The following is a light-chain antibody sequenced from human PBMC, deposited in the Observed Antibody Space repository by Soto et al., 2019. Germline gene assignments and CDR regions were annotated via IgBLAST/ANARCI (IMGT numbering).Light chain of an antibody. V-gene: IGLV2-14*01. CDR1: SSDVGVYNY. CDR2: EVS. Sequence: QSALTQPASVSGSPGQSITISCTGTSSDVGVYNYVSWYQQHPGKAPKLMIYEVSNRPSGVSNRFSGSKSGNTASLTISGLLAEDEYDYYCSSYASRSTWVFGGGTKVTVL. J-gene: IGLJ3*02. CDR3: SSYASRSTWV.